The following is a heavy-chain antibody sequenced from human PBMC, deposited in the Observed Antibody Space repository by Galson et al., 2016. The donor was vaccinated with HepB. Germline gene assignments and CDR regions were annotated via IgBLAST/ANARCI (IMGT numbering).Heavy chain of an antibody. CDR1: GYTFTGYY. V-gene: IGHV1-2*02. CDR3: ARDRYSASYYVGAFDI. D-gene: IGHD1-26*01. J-gene: IGHJ3*02. CDR2: INPDSGVT. Sequence: SVKVSCKASGYTFTGYYMHWVRQAPGQGLEWMGWINPDSGVTSYAQKFQGRVTMTRDTSISTVYMELSRLKSDDTAIYYCARDRYSASYYVGAFDIWGQGTMVTVSS.